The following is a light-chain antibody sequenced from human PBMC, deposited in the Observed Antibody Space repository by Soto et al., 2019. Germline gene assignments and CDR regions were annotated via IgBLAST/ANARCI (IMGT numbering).Light chain of an antibody. J-gene: IGKJ1*01. CDR3: HQHSNYSLT. V-gene: IGKV1-5*01. Sequence: DTVMTQSPATLSVSPGERATISCRASQTVGSWLAWYQQRPGKAPKLLIYGASSLDRGIPSGFSGSGSGTEFTLTISSLEPEDFAVYYCHQHSNYSLTFGQGTKVDIK. CDR1: QTVGSW. CDR2: GAS.